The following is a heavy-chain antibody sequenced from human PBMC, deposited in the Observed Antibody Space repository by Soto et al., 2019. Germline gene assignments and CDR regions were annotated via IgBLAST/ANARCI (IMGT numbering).Heavy chain of an antibody. CDR1: GFTFSSYA. CDR3: AKAYCSGGSCYSTTYYYYYMDV. CDR2: ISGSGGGT. J-gene: IGHJ6*03. Sequence: GGSLRLSCAASGFTFSSYAMSWVRQAPGKGLEWVSDISGSGGGTYYADSVKGRFTISRDNSYNTLYLQMNSLRAEDTAVYDCAKAYCSGGSCYSTTYYYYYMDVWGKGTTVTVSS. D-gene: IGHD2-15*01. V-gene: IGHV3-23*01.